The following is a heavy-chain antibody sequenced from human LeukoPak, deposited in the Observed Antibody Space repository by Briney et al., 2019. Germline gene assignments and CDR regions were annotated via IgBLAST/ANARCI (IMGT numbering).Heavy chain of an antibody. CDR3: ARDSYDFWSGYYTLYGMDV. Sequence: GGSLRLSCAASGFTFSSYGMHWVRQAPGKGVECVAVIWYEGSNKYYADSVKGRFTISRDNSKNTLYLQMNSLRAEATAVYYCARDSYDFWSGYYTLYGMDVWGQGTTVTVSS. V-gene: IGHV3-33*01. CDR2: IWYEGSNK. CDR1: GFTFSSYG. D-gene: IGHD3-3*01. J-gene: IGHJ6*02.